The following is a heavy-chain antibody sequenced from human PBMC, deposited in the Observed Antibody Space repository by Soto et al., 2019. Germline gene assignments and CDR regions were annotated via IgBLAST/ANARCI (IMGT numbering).Heavy chain of an antibody. D-gene: IGHD3-3*01. CDR3: AKVTIFGVAPTYFDY. CDR2: ISGTGGST. Sequence: GGSLRLSCAASGFTFSSYAMSWVRQAPGKGLEWVSAISGTGGSTYYADSVKGRFTISRDNSKNTLYLQMSSLRAEDTAVYYCAKVTIFGVAPTYFDYWGQGTLVTVSS. V-gene: IGHV3-23*01. J-gene: IGHJ4*02. CDR1: GFTFSSYA.